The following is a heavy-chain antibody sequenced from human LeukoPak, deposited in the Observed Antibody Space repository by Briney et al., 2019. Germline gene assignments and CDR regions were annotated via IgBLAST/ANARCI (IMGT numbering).Heavy chain of an antibody. CDR3: AQGFSSGWYPY. Sequence: PGWSLRLSRAVSGFSVRSFGMSGVRPAPGKGPEWVSAISLNGETTWYADSVKGRFIISRDNSKNTLYLQLTSLRAEVTAVYYCAQGFSSGWYPYWGQGSLVSVSS. V-gene: IGHV3-23*01. J-gene: IGHJ4*02. D-gene: IGHD6-19*01. CDR2: ISLNGETT. CDR1: GFSVRSFG.